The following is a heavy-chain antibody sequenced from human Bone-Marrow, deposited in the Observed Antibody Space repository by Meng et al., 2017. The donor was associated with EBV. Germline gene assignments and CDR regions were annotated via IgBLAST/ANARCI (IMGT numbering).Heavy chain of an antibody. J-gene: IGHJ4*02. D-gene: IGHD6-13*01. V-gene: IGHV3-23*01. CDR1: GFSFSRYA. CDR2: ISGSGGST. Sequence: EVQLLESGGGLVQHXGSLRPSCAASGFSFSRYAMSWVRQAPGKGLEWVSAISGSGGSTYYADSVKGRFTISRDNSKNTLYLQMNSLRAEDTAVYYCAIGVSTSWYDSFADWGQGALGTVSS. CDR3: AIGVSTSWYDSFAD.